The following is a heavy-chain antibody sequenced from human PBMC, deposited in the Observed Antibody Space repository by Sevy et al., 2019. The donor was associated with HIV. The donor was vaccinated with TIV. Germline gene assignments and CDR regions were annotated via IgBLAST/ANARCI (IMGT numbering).Heavy chain of an antibody. D-gene: IGHD2-2*02. J-gene: IGHJ4*02. V-gene: IGHV1-18*01. CDR2: ISAYNGNT. Sequence: ASVKVSCKASGYTFTSYGISWVRQAPGQGLEWMGWISAYNGNTNYAQKLQGRVTMTTDKSTRTAYMELRSLRSDDTAVYYCARLLLGYCSSTSCYTEDFDYWGQGTLVTVSS. CDR1: GYTFTSYG. CDR3: ARLLLGYCSSTSCYTEDFDY.